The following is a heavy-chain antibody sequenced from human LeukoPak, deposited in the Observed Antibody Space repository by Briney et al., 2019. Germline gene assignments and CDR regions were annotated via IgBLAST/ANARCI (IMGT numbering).Heavy chain of an antibody. CDR3: AREGTSSGWYPFDY. Sequence: GRSLRLSCAASGFTVSSNYMSWVRQAPGKGLEWVSVIYSGGSTYYADSVKGRFTISRDNSKNTLYLQMNSLRVEDTAVYYCAREGTSSGWYPFDYWGQGTLVTVSS. V-gene: IGHV3-53*01. D-gene: IGHD6-19*01. J-gene: IGHJ4*02. CDR1: GFTVSSNY. CDR2: IYSGGST.